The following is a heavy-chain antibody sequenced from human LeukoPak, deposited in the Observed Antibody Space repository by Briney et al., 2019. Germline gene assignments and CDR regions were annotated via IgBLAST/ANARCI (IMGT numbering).Heavy chain of an antibody. CDR3: AKVRRYSGYELDY. V-gene: IGHV3-30*02. CDR2: IWYDGSNK. CDR1: GFTFSSYG. J-gene: IGHJ4*02. D-gene: IGHD5-12*01. Sequence: GGSLRLSCAASGFTFSSYGMHWVRQAPGKGLEWVAVIWYDGSNKYYADSVKGRSTISRDNSKNTLYLQMNSLRAEDTAVYYCAKVRRYSGYELDYWGQGTLVTVSS.